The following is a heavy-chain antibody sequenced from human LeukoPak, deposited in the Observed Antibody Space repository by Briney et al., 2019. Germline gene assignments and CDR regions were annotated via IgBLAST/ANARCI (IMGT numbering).Heavy chain of an antibody. D-gene: IGHD1/OR15-1a*01. CDR3: AVWRDRNSGTLPGGN. Sequence: GESLKISCKGSGYSFTNYWIGWVRQMPGKGLEWMAIIYPGDSTTRYSPSFQGQVTISADKSISTAYLQWSSLKASDTAMYYCAVWRDRNSGTLPGGNWGQGTLATVSS. CDR1: GYSFTNYW. CDR2: IYPGDSTT. V-gene: IGHV5-51*01. J-gene: IGHJ4*02.